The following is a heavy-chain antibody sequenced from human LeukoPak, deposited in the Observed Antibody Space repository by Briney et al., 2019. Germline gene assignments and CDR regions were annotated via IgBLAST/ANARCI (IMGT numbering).Heavy chain of an antibody. CDR1: GFTFSSYE. D-gene: IGHD1-7*01. J-gene: IGHJ4*02. CDR3: ARDLTGTASY. Sequence: GGSLRLSCAASGFTFSSYEMNWVRQAPGKGLEWFSFISSSTRTIYYADSVKGRFTISRDNAKNSLFLQMSSLRAEDTALYYCARDLTGTASYWGRGTLVTVSS. CDR2: ISSSTRTI. V-gene: IGHV3-48*03.